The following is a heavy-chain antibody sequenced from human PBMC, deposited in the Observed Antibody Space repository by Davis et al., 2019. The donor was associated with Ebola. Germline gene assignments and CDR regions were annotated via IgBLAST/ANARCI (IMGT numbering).Heavy chain of an antibody. CDR3: ARAGLRFLEGGGVWFDP. D-gene: IGHD3-3*01. J-gene: IGHJ5*02. CDR1: GYTFTSYG. Sequence: ASVKVSCKASGYTFTSYGISWVRQAPGQGLEWMGWISAYNGNTNYAQKLQGRVTMTTDTSTSTAYMELRSLRSDDTAVYYCARAGLRFLEGGGVWFDPWGQGTLVTVSS. CDR2: ISAYNGNT. V-gene: IGHV1-18*01.